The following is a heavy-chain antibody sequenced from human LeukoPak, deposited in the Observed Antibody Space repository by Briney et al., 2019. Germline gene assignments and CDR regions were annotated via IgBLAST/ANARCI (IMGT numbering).Heavy chain of an antibody. Sequence: GGSLRLSCAASGFTVSSNYMSWVRQAPGKGLEWVSVIYSGGSTYYADSVKGRFTISRDNSKNTLYLQMNSLRAEDTAVYYCARELGYCSGGSCYHIRFDPWGQGTLVTVSS. J-gene: IGHJ5*02. CDR2: IYSGGST. D-gene: IGHD2-15*01. CDR3: ARELGYCSGGSCYHIRFDP. CDR1: GFTVSSNY. V-gene: IGHV3-53*01.